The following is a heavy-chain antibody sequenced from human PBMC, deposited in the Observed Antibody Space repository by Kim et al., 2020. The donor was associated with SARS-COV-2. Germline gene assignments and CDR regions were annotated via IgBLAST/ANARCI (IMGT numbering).Heavy chain of an antibody. CDR3: AGEYGAGKGFDY. J-gene: IGHJ4*02. D-gene: IGHD2-8*01. Sequence: GGSLRLSCAASGFSFTQYSMNWVRRAPGKGLEWLSYISSSSSSITYSDSVKGRFTISRDNAKGSEYLQMSSLRVEDTAIYYCAGEYGAGKGFDYWGRGTLVTVGS. CDR2: ISSSSSSI. CDR1: GFSFTQYS. V-gene: IGHV3-21*04.